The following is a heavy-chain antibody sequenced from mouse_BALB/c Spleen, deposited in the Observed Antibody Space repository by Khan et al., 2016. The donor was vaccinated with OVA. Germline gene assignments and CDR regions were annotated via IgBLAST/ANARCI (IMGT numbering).Heavy chain of an antibody. CDR3: ARVYGVDFDY. CDR2: ITYSGNT. Sequence: VQLKESGPGLVKPSQSLSLTCTVTGYSITTDYAWNWIRQFPGNKLEWMGFITYSGNTKYNPSLKSRISITRDTSKNPFFLQLKSVTTEDTARYYCARVYGVDFDYWGQGTTLTVSS. J-gene: IGHJ2*01. V-gene: IGHV3-2*02. CDR1: GYSITTDYA. D-gene: IGHD1-1*01.